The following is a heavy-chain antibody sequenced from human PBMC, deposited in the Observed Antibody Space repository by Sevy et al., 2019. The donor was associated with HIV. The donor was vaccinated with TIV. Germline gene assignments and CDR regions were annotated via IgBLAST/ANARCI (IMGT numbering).Heavy chain of an antibody. V-gene: IGHV3-23*01. J-gene: IGHJ4*02. CDR2: LSDGDGTIT. CDR3: GRQIASATTN. CDR1: GFTFSTYA. Sequence: GGSLRLSCAASGFTFSTYAMNWVRQAPGKGLEWVSVLSDGDGTITFYADSVRGRVTISRDNAKNKVYLQMNSLRGEDTAIYYCGRQIASATTNWGQGTLVTVSS. D-gene: IGHD6-13*01.